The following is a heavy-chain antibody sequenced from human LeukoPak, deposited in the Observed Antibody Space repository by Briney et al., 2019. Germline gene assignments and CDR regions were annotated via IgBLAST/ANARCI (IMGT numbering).Heavy chain of an antibody. Sequence: GGSLRLSCAASGFTFSGYSMNWVRQAPGKGLEWVSSISTGSSYIYYADSVKGRFTISRDNAKNSLYLQMNSLRAEDTAVYYCARSGIAGDAPDYWGQGTLVTVSS. CDR3: ARSGIAGDAPDY. D-gene: IGHD6-13*01. J-gene: IGHJ4*02. V-gene: IGHV3-21*01. CDR1: GFTFSGYS. CDR2: ISTGSSYI.